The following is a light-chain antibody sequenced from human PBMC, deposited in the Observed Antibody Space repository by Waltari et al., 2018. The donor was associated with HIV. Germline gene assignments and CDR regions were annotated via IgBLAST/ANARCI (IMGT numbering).Light chain of an antibody. CDR1: SSDVGGDNY. J-gene: IGLJ3*02. V-gene: IGLV2-8*01. Sequence: QSALTQPPSASGSPGQSVTIPCTGTSSDVGGDNYAIWYQQHPGKAPKLMVYGVSTRPSWVPDLFSGSHSGNTASLPVSGLQAEDEADYYCNSYAGSHNWVFGGGPKLTVL. CDR2: GVS. CDR3: NSYAGSHNWV.